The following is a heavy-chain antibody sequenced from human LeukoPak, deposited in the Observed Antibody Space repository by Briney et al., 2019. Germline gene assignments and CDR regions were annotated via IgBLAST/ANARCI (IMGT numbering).Heavy chain of an antibody. Sequence: SETLSLTCTVSGGSISSSSYYWGWIRQPPGKGLEWIGSIYYSGSTYYNPSLKSRVTISVDTSKNQFSLKLGSVTAADTAVYYCARRSQKMTTVTTRYYFDYWGQGTLVTVSS. D-gene: IGHD4-17*01. V-gene: IGHV4-39*07. CDR1: GGSISSSSYY. CDR3: ARRSQKMTTVTTRYYFDY. CDR2: IYYSGST. J-gene: IGHJ4*02.